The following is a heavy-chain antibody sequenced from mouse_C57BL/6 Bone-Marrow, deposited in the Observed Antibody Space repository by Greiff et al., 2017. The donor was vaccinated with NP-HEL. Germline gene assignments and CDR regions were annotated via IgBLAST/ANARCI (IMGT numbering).Heavy chain of an antibody. D-gene: IGHD1-1*01. CDR1: GFNIKDDY. Sequence: EVQLQHSGAELVRPGASVKLSCTASGFNIKDDYMHWVKQRPEQGLEWIGWIDPENGDTEYASKFQGKATITADTSSNTAYLQLSTLTSEDTAVYYCTTTTVVATGFDYGGRGTTLTVSS. CDR2: IDPENGDT. J-gene: IGHJ2*01. CDR3: TTTTVVATGFDY. V-gene: IGHV14-4*01.